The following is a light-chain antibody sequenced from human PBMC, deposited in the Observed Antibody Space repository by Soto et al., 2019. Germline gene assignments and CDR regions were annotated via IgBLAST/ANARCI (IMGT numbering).Light chain of an antibody. CDR2: DAS. J-gene: IGKJ5*01. CDR3: QQRNHWPPEIT. CDR1: QNISIY. V-gene: IGKV3-11*01. Sequence: EIVLTQSPATLSLSPGERATLSCRASQNISIYLAWYQQKPGQAPRLLIYDASNRATGIPARFSGSGSGTDFTLTISNLEPEDFAVYYCQQRNHWPPEITLGQGTRLEIK.